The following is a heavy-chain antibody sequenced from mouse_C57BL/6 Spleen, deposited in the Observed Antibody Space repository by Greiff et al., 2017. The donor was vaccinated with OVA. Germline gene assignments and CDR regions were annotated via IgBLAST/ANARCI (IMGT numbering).Heavy chain of an antibody. CDR3: AKYYYGTRGFAY. CDR1: GYTFTSYW. V-gene: IGHV1-55*01. Sequence: QVQLQQPGAELVKPGASVKMSCKASGYTFTSYWINWVKQRPGQGLEWIGDIYPGGGSTNYNEKFKSKATLTVDTSSSTAYMQLSSLTSEDSAVYCGAKYYYGTRGFAYWGQGTLVTVSA. J-gene: IGHJ3*01. D-gene: IGHD1-1*01. CDR2: IYPGGGST.